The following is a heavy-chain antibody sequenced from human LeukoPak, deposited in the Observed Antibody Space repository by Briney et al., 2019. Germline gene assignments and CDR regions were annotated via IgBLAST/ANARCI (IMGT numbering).Heavy chain of an antibody. CDR1: GGSLSSRSHY. J-gene: IGHJ4*02. CDR2: LSNSGNT. D-gene: IGHD1-1*01. CDR3: VRWTAGTTEDS. Sequence: SETLSLTCTVSGGSLSSRSHYWGWIRQPPGQGLEWIGSLSNSGNTYYNPSLKSRVTISVDTPKNEFSLKLSSVTAADTAVYYCVRWTAGTTEDSWGQGTLVTVSS. V-gene: IGHV4-39*01.